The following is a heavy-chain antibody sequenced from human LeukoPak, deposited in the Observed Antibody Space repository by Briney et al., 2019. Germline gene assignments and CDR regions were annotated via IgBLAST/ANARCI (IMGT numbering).Heavy chain of an antibody. CDR2: IDHSGST. Sequence: ASETLSLTCAVYGGSFSGYYWSWIRQPPGKGLEWIGEIDHSGSTNYNPSLKSRVTISVDTSENQFSLKLSSVTAADTAVYYCARVLYDILTGYYKDFDYWGQGTLVTVSS. V-gene: IGHV4-34*01. CDR3: ARVLYDILTGYYKDFDY. D-gene: IGHD3-9*01. J-gene: IGHJ4*02. CDR1: GGSFSGYY.